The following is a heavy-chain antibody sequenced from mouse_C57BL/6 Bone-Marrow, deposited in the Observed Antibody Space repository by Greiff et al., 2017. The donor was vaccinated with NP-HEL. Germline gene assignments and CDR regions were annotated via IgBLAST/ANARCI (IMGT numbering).Heavy chain of an antibody. CDR3: ARWRYAMDY. CDR2: IYPGGGYT. J-gene: IGHJ4*01. Sequence: VQLVESGAELVRPGTSVKMSCKASGYTFTNYWIGWAKQRPGHGLEWIGDIYPGGGYTNYNEKFKGKATLTADKSSSTAYMQFSSLTSEDSAIYYCARWRYAMDYWGQGTSVTVSS. CDR1: GYTFTNYW. V-gene: IGHV1-63*01.